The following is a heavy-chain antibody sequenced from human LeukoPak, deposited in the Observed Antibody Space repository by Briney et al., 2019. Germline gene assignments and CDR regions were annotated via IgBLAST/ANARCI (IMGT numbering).Heavy chain of an antibody. V-gene: IGHV4-39*07. Sequence: SETLSLTCTVSGGSISSSSYYWGWIRQPPGKGLEWIGSIYYSGSTNYNPSLKSRVTISVDTSKNQFSLKLSSVTAADTAVYYCARGDGYNYEADWGQGTLVTVSS. CDR1: GGSISSSSYY. CDR2: IYYSGST. CDR3: ARGDGYNYEAD. J-gene: IGHJ4*02. D-gene: IGHD5-24*01.